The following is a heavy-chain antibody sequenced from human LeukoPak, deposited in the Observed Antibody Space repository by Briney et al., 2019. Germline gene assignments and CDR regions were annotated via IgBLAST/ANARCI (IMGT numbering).Heavy chain of an antibody. V-gene: IGHV3-48*01. CDR3: AKGYYYDSSGYLYFDY. D-gene: IGHD3-22*01. CDR2: ISSSSSTI. J-gene: IGHJ4*02. Sequence: GGSLRLSCAASGFTFSSYSMNWVRQAPGKGLEWVSYISSSSSTIYYADSVKGRFTISRDNAKNSLYLQMNSLRAEDTAVYYCAKGYYYDSSGYLYFDYWGQGTLVTVSS. CDR1: GFTFSSYS.